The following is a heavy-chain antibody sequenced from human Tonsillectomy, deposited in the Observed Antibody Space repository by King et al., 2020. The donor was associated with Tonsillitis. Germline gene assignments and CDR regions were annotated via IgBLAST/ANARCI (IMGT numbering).Heavy chain of an antibody. V-gene: IGHV4-39*07. Sequence: QLQESGPGLVKPSETLSLTCTVSGGSISSSPYYWGWIRQPPGKGLEWIGSIYYSGRPYYNPSLKSRVTISVDTSTNHFYMKLSSVTAADTAVYYCARLGSNTPTDTPFVYWGQGTLVTVSS. CDR3: ARLGSNTPTDTPFVY. CDR1: GGSISSSPYY. CDR2: IYYSGRP. J-gene: IGHJ4*02. D-gene: IGHD1-26*01.